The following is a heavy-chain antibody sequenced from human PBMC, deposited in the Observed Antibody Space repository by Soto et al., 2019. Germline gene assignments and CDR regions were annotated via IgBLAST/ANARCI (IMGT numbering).Heavy chain of an antibody. CDR2: ISAYNGNT. J-gene: IGHJ6*02. V-gene: IGHV1-18*01. Sequence: ASVKVSCKASGYTFTSYGISWVRQAPGQGLEWMGWISAYNGNTNYAQKLQGRVTMTTDTSTSTAYMELRSLRSDDTAVYYCARVIALDEFDYGDYSPNYCYGMDVWGQGTTVTVSS. CDR3: ARVIALDEFDYGDYSPNYCYGMDV. D-gene: IGHD4-17*01. CDR1: GYTFTSYG.